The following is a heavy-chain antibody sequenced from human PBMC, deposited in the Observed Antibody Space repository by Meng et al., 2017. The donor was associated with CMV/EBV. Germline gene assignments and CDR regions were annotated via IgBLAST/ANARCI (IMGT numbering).Heavy chain of an antibody. CDR2: INHRGSI. D-gene: IGHD2-2*01. V-gene: IGHV4-34*01. Sequence: QGQSQNGGEGRLRHPATLSLTCAAYVGSFSGYSWSWSRGPPGKGLEGIGEINHRGSINYNPSLKSRVTISVDTSKNQFSLKLSSVTAADTAVYYCARGFPSWRKPAYYFDYWGQGTLVTVSS. J-gene: IGHJ4*02. CDR3: ARGFPSWRKPAYYFDY. CDR1: VGSFSGYS.